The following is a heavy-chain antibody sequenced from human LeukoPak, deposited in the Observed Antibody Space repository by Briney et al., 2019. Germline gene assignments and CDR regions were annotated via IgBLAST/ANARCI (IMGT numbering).Heavy chain of an antibody. D-gene: IGHD3-9*01. CDR1: GFTFSSHA. V-gene: IGHV3-23*01. J-gene: IGHJ4*02. CDR3: AKGMTDPLTGYYILNNVDY. CDR2: ITGGGSAT. Sequence: GGSLRLSCAASGFTFSSHAVTWVRQAPGKGLEWVAPITGGGSATYYADSVKGRFTISRDNSKETLYLQMNSLRADDTALYYCAKGMTDPLTGYYILNNVDYWGQGTLVTVSS.